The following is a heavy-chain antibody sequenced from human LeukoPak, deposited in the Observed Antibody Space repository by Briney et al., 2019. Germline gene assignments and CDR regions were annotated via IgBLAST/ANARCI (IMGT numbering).Heavy chain of an antibody. CDR3: ARGDIGDS. V-gene: IGHV3-7*01. CDR2: IKQDGSET. J-gene: IGHJ4*02. Sequence: PGGSLRLSCAASGFTFSTYWMTWVRQAPGKGLDWVGNIKQDGSETYYADSLKGRFTISRDNAKSALYLQMNSLRAEDTAVYYCARGDIGDSWGQGTLVTVSS. CDR1: GFTFSTYW.